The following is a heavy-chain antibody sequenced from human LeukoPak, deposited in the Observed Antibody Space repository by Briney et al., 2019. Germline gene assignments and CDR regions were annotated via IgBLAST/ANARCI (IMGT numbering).Heavy chain of an antibody. V-gene: IGHV3-23*01. Sequence: GGSLRLSCAASGFTFDDYAMHWVRQAPGKGLEWVSAISGSGGSTYYADSVKGRFTISRDNSKNTLYLQMNSLRAEDTAVYYCAKPGRATTHFDYWGQGTLVTVSS. CDR2: ISGSGGST. J-gene: IGHJ4*02. CDR1: GFTFDDYA. CDR3: AKPGRATTHFDY. D-gene: IGHD5-24*01.